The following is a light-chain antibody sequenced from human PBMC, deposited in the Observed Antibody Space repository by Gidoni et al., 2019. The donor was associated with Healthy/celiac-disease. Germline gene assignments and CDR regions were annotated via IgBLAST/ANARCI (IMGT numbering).Light chain of an antibody. V-gene: IGKV1-33*01. CDR1: QDISNY. Sequence: DIQMTQSPSARAAAVGGRVTITCQASQDISNYLKWYQQKPGKAPKLLIYDASKLETAVPFRFSGCGSGTDFTFTISSPQHEDIATYYCQQYANPPTFGGXTKVEIK. J-gene: IGKJ4*01. CDR2: DAS. CDR3: QQYANPPT.